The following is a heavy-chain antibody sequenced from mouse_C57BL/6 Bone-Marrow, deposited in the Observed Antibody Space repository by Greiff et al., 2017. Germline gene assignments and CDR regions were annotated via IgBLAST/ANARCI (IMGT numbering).Heavy chain of an antibody. CDR3: APYGSSFPFAY. V-gene: IGHV1-18*01. J-gene: IGHJ3*01. CDR2: INPNNGGT. CDR1: GYTFTDYN. D-gene: IGHD1-1*01. Sequence: EVKLMESGPELVKPGASVKIPCKASGYTFTDYNMDWVKQSHGKSLEWIGDINPNNGGTIYNQKFKGKATLTVDKSSSTAYMELRSLTSEDTAVYYCAPYGSSFPFAYWGQGTLVTVSA.